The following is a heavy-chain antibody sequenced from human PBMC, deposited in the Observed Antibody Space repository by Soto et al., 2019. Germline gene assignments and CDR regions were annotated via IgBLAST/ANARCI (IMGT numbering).Heavy chain of an antibody. D-gene: IGHD1-26*01. V-gene: IGHV1-18*01. Sequence: QVNLVQSGAELKKPGASVRVSCKASGYSFTRNGISWVRQAPGQGLEWMGWISAKNGDTNYAQKFQGRVIMTTDTSTSTAYMELRSLMSDDTAVYYCGRDRDSDTWPSRDVWGQGTTVTVSS. CDR2: ISAKNGDT. CDR3: GRDRDSDTWPSRDV. CDR1: GYSFTRNG. J-gene: IGHJ6*02.